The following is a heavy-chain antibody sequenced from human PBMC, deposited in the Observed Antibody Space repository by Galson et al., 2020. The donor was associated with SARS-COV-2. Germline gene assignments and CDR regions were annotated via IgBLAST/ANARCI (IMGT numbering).Heavy chain of an antibody. Sequence: GESLKISCGASGFIFSDYWMHWVRQTPGKGLVWVSRMNSDGTTTDYADSVTDRFTISRDNSRSTLFLQMDSLRAEDTAVYFCARADVLLEAFDVWGQGTMVTVSS. CDR1: GFIFSDYW. D-gene: IGHD2-15*01. CDR2: MNSDGTTT. CDR3: ARADVLLEAFDV. J-gene: IGHJ3*01. V-gene: IGHV3-74*01.